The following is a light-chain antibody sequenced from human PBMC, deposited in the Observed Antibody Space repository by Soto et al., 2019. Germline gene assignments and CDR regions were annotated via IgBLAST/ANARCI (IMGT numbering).Light chain of an antibody. V-gene: IGLV1-40*01. J-gene: IGLJ7*01. Sequence: QSVLTQPPSVSGAPGQRVTISCTGSSSNIGAGYDVHWYQQLPGTAPKLLIYGNSNRPSGVPDRLSGSKSGTSASLAITGLQAEDEADYYCQSYDSSLSAVFGGGTQLTVL. CDR3: QSYDSSLSAV. CDR2: GNS. CDR1: SSNIGAGYD.